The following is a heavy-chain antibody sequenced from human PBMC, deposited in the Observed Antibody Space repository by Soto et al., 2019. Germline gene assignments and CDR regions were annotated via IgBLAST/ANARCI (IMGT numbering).Heavy chain of an antibody. CDR3: AREDSIIIPAVSDF. CDR2: ISKSDYT. Sequence: PGGSLRLSCTVSGFAFNNYGINWVRQAPGKGLEGVSSISKSDYTYYSDSVKGRFAISRDNAKSSVSLQMNTLRVEDTAVYYCAREDSIIIPAVSDFWGQGTLVTVSS. D-gene: IGHD2-2*01. J-gene: IGHJ4*02. CDR1: GFAFNNYG. V-gene: IGHV3-21*01.